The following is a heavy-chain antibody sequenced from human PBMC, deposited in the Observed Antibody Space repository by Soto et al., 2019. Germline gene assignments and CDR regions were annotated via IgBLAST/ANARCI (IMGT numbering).Heavy chain of an antibody. D-gene: IGHD2-15*01. CDR3: ARDLGDGVTATNYCFGLEG. V-gene: IGHV1-2*04. J-gene: IGHJ6*01. CDR2: INPNSGGT. Sequence: ASVKVSCKASGYTFTGYYMHWVRQAPGQGLEWMGWINPNSGGTNYAQKFQGWVTMTRDTSISTAYMELSRLRSDDTAVYYCARDLGDGVTATNYCFGLEGWGQGTTVNFSS. CDR1: GYTFTGYY.